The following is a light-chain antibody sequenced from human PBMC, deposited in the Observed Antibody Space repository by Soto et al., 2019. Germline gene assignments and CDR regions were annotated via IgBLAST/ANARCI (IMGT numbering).Light chain of an antibody. J-gene: IGKJ1*01. CDR2: GAS. V-gene: IGKV3-20*01. CDR3: QHYGSQWT. Sequence: EIVLTQSPGTLSLSPGQTATLSCRASQSVSNNYLGWYQQKPGQAPRLLIYGASSRATGIPDRFSGSGSGTDFTLTISRLEPEDFAVYYCQHYGSQWTFGQGTKVEIK. CDR1: QSVSNNY.